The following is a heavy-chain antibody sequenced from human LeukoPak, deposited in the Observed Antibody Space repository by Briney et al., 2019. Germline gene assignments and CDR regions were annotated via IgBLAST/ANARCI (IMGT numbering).Heavy chain of an antibody. Sequence: SVKVSCKASGGTFSSYAISWVRQAPGQGLEWMGRIIPIFGIANYAQKFQGRVTVTADKSTSTAYMELSSLRSEDTAVYYCAKKSSVVVTAGDAFDIWGQGTMVTVSS. CDR1: GGTFSSYA. CDR2: IIPIFGIA. D-gene: IGHD2-21*02. CDR3: AKKSSVVVTAGDAFDI. V-gene: IGHV1-69*04. J-gene: IGHJ3*02.